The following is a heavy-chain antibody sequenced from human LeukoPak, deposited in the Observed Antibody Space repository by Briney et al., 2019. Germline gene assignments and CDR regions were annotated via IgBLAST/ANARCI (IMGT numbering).Heavy chain of an antibody. CDR2: ISYDGSNK. V-gene: IGHV3-30-3*01. Sequence: PGGSLRLSCAASGFTFSTHDVNWVRRAPGKGLEWVAVISYDGSNKYYADTVKGRFTISRDNSKNTLYLQMNSLRAEDTAVYYCARASIVGATTHAFDIWGQGTMVTVSS. CDR1: GFTFSTHD. J-gene: IGHJ3*02. D-gene: IGHD1-26*01. CDR3: ARASIVGATTHAFDI.